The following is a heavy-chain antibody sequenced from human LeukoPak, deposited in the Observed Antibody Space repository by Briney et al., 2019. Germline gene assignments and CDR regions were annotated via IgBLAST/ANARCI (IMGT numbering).Heavy chain of an antibody. J-gene: IGHJ3*02. CDR1: GGSISSGGYY. Sequence: SETLSLTCTVSGGSISSGGYYWSWIRQHPGKGLEWIGYIYYSGSTYYNPSLKSRVTISVDTSKNQFSLKLSSVTAADTAVYYCARDTVDSSGVNTDAFDIRGQGTMVTVSS. CDR3: ARDTVDSSGVNTDAFDI. D-gene: IGHD3-22*01. V-gene: IGHV4-31*03. CDR2: IYYSGST.